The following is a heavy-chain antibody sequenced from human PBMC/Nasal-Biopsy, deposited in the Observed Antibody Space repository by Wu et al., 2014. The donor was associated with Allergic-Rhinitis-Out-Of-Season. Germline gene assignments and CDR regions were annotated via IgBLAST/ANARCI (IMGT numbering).Heavy chain of an antibody. V-gene: IGHV4-59*01. D-gene: IGHD3-22*01. CDR2: YIIARPP. J-gene: IGHJ2*01. CDR3: AGAFHSSGYYHPTWYFDL. CDR1: GGSISGYY. Sequence: TLSLTCTVSGGSISGYYWSWIRQSQGRDWSGLGVYIIARPPTTTPSLRSRATISVDTSENKFSLSLSSVTAADTALYYCAGAFHSSGYYHPTWYFDLWGRGSRVTVSS.